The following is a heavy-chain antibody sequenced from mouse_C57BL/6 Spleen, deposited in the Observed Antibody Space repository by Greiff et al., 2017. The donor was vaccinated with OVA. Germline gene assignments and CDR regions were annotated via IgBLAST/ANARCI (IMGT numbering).Heavy chain of an antibody. CDR2: IWRGGST. Sequence: VQGVESGPGLVQPSQSLSITCTVSGFSLTSYGVHWVRQSPGKGLEWLGGIWRGGSTDYNAAFMSRLSITKDNSKSQVFFKMNSLQADDTAIYYCAISITTVVAEDAMDYWGQGTSVTVSS. CDR1: GFSLTSYG. V-gene: IGHV2-5*01. D-gene: IGHD1-1*01. CDR3: AISITTVVAEDAMDY. J-gene: IGHJ4*01.